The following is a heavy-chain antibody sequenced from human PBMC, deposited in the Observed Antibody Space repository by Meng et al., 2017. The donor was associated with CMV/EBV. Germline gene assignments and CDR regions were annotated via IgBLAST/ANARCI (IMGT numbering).Heavy chain of an antibody. CDR2: SYYSGST. J-gene: IGHJ4*02. D-gene: IGHD2-2*01. V-gene: IGHV4-30-4*08. Sequence: QGPVPGLVPRLVKPSQTLSLSCAVSGGSISSCDYYWSWIRQPPGKGLGWIGYSYYSGSTYYNPSLKSRVTISVDKSKIQFALKPSSVTAADTAVYYFARVGRTSCYDYWGQGTLVTVSS. CDR1: GGSISSCDYY. CDR3: ARVGRTSCYDY.